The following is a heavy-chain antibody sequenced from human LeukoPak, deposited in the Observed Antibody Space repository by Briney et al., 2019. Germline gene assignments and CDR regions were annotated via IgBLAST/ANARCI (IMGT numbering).Heavy chain of an antibody. V-gene: IGHV1-18*01. Sequence: ASVKVSCKASGYTFTSYGIIWVRQAPGQGLEWMGWISAYNGNTNYAQKLQGRVTMTTDTSTSTAYMELRSLRSDDTAVYYCARHWEQNYYDSSGYYFYWGQGTLVTVSS. J-gene: IGHJ4*02. D-gene: IGHD3-22*01. CDR1: GYTFTSYG. CDR3: ARHWEQNYYDSSGYYFY. CDR2: ISAYNGNT.